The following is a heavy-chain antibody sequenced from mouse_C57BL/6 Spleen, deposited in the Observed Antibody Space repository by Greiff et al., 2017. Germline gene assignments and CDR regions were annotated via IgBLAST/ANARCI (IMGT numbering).Heavy chain of an antibody. CDR3: ARDSSYDAMDY. J-gene: IGHJ4*01. Sequence: VQLKQSGPVLVKPGASVKMSCKASGYTFTDYYMNWVKQSHGKSLEWIGVINPYNGGTSYNQKFKGKATLTVDKSSSTAYMELNSLTSEDSAVYYCARDSSYDAMDYWGQGTSVTVSS. CDR2: INPYNGGT. CDR1: GYTFTDYY. D-gene: IGHD1-1*01. V-gene: IGHV1-19*01.